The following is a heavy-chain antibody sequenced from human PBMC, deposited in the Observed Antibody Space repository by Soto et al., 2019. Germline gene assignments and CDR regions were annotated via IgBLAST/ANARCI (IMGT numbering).Heavy chain of an antibody. CDR2: IYWNDDK. Sequence: QITLKESGPTLVKPTQTLTLTCTFSGFSLSTSGVGVGWIRQPPGKALEWLALIYWNDDKPYSPPLQSRLTIPKDPSKHPLLLTITNIYPVDTPTYYSPHSALSYYYHRRRPNCFHPWGQGTLVTVSS. V-gene: IGHV2-5*01. CDR3: PHSALSYYYHRRRPNCFHP. J-gene: IGHJ5*02. D-gene: IGHD1-26*01. CDR1: GFSLSTSGVG.